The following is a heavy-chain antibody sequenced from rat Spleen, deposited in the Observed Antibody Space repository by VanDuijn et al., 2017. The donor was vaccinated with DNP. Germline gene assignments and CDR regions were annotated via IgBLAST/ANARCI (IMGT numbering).Heavy chain of an antibody. CDR3: ARHYGGYSYYWYFDF. D-gene: IGHD1-11*01. J-gene: IGHJ1*01. Sequence: EVQLVESGGGLVQPGRSMKLSCAASGLTFSNSDMAWVRQAPTKGLEWVASISDSGGNTYYRDSVKGRFTISRDNAKSTLYLQMDSLRSEDTATYYCARHYGGYSYYWYFDFWGPGTMVTVSS. CDR2: ISDSGGNT. CDR1: GLTFSNSD. V-gene: IGHV5-25*01.